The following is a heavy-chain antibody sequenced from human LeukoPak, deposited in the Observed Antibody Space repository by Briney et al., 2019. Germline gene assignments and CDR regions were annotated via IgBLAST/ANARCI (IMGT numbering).Heavy chain of an antibody. D-gene: IGHD3-10*01. CDR3: ARDVILWFGELNWFDP. CDR2: IYTSGST. J-gene: IGHJ5*02. CDR1: GGSFSGYY. V-gene: IGHV4-59*10. Sequence: SETLSLTCAVYGGSFSGYYWSWIRQPPGKGLEWIGRIYTSGSTNYNPSLKSRVTISVDTSKNQLSLKLTSVTAADTAVYYCARDVILWFGELNWFDPWGQGTLVTVSS.